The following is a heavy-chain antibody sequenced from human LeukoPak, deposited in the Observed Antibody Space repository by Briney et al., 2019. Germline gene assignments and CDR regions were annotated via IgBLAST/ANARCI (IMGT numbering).Heavy chain of an antibody. CDR2: ISGSGGTT. D-gene: IGHD2/OR15-2a*01. J-gene: IGHJ4*02. CDR1: GFTFRNYA. CDR3: AKPSSIVIVPTALQRSLDY. Sequence: GGSLRLSCTASGFTFRNYAMTWVRQAPGKGLEWVSTISGSGGTTYYADSVQGRLSISRDNSKNTLSLQMNSLRAEDTAVYYCAKPSSIVIVPTALQRSLDYWAREPWSPSPQ. V-gene: IGHV3-23*01.